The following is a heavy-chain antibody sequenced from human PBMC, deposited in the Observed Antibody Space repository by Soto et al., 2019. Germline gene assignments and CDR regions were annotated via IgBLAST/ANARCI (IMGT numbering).Heavy chain of an antibody. Sequence: EVQLVESGGGQVKPGGSLRLSCAASGFTFSTFTMNWVRQAPGKGLEWLSSISTTTYIYYADSVRGRFTISRDNAKNSLYLHMNSLRADDTAVYYCARDSATLFGGGMDVWGQGTTVTVSS. V-gene: IGHV3-21*01. J-gene: IGHJ6*02. CDR3: ARDSATLFGGGMDV. CDR1: GFTFSTFT. D-gene: IGHD3-3*01. CDR2: ISTTTYI.